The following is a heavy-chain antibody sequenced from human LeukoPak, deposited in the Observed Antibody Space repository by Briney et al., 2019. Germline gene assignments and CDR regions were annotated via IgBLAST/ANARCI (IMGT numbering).Heavy chain of an antibody. CDR3: ASLISPRLIPSDY. J-gene: IGHJ4*02. CDR1: GFTFSSYS. D-gene: IGHD3/OR15-3a*01. V-gene: IGHV3-21*01. CDR2: ISSSSSYI. Sequence: GGSLRLSCAASGFTFSSYSMNWVHQAPGKGLEWVSSISSSSSYIYYADSVKGRFTISRDNAKNSLYLQMNSLRAEDTAVYYCASLISPRLIPSDYWGQGTLVTVSS.